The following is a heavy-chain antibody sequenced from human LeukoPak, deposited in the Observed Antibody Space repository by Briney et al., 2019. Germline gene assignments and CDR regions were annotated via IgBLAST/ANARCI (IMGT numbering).Heavy chain of an antibody. Sequence: SETLPLTCTVSGGSISSGSYYWSWIRQPAGKGLEWIGRIYTSGSTNYNPSLKSRVTISVDTSKNQFSLKLSSVTAADTAVYYCARDDLGGWFDPRGQGTLVTVSS. CDR2: IYTSGST. V-gene: IGHV4-61*02. J-gene: IGHJ5*02. CDR1: GGSISSGSYY. CDR3: ARDDLGGWFDP.